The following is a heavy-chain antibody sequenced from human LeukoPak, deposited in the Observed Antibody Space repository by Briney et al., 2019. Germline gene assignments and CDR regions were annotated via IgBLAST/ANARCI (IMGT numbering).Heavy chain of an antibody. CDR3: ARHFDQVLLTPFDY. Sequence: SETLSLTCTVSGDSISSYYWSWIRQPPGKGLESIGYVSYSGSTNYNPSLKSRVTISVDTSKTQFSLKLSSVTAADTAVYYCARHFDQVLLTPFDYWGQGTLVTVSS. J-gene: IGHJ4*02. CDR2: VSYSGST. CDR1: GDSISSYY. V-gene: IGHV4-59*08. D-gene: IGHD2-2*01.